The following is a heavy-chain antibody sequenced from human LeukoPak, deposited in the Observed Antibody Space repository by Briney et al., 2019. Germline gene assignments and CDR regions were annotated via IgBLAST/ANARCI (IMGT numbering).Heavy chain of an antibody. CDR1: GFTFSNYA. Sequence: PGRSLRLSCAASGFTFSNYAMHWARQAPGKGLEWVAVISSDGSNKYYADSVKGRFTISRDNSKNTLYLQMNSLRAEDTAVYSCASHYDTSGYHYFDFWGQGTLVTVSS. CDR2: ISSDGSNK. J-gene: IGHJ4*02. CDR3: ASHYDTSGYHYFDF. V-gene: IGHV3-30-3*01. D-gene: IGHD3-22*01.